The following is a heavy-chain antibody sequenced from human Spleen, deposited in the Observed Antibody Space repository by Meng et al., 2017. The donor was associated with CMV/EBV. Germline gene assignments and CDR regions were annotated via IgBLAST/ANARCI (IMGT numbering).Heavy chain of an antibody. CDR2: FDPQDGET. Sequence: ASVKVSCKVSGYTLTELSRHWVRQPPGKGLEWMGTFDPQDGETIYAQKFQGRVAMTVDTSTDTAYMELSRLRSDDTAVYYCARVGYYDSSIYFDYWGQGTLVTVSS. V-gene: IGHV1-24*01. CDR3: ARVGYYDSSIYFDY. J-gene: IGHJ4*02. CDR1: GYTLTELS. D-gene: IGHD3-22*01.